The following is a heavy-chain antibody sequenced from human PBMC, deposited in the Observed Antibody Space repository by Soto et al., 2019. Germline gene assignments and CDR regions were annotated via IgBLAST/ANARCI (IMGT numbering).Heavy chain of an antibody. Sequence: QVQLQESGPGLVKPSQTLSLTCTVSGGSISSGGYYWSWIRQHPGKGLEWIGYIYYSGSTYYNPSLKRRLTISVDTSKNQFSLKLSSVTAADTAVYYCAREGGGDPYGMDVWGQGTTVTVSS. CDR2: IYYSGST. V-gene: IGHV4-31*03. CDR3: AREGGGDPYGMDV. CDR1: GGSISSGGYY. D-gene: IGHD2-21*02. J-gene: IGHJ6*02.